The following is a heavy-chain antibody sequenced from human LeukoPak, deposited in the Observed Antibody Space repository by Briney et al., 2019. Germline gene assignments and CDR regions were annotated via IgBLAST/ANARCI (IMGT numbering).Heavy chain of an antibody. CDR3: ARDVVPAARGGNWFDP. V-gene: IGHV1-3*01. CDR2: INAGNGNT. CDR1: GYTFTSYA. D-gene: IGHD2-2*01. Sequence: ASVKVSCKASGYTFTSYAMHWVRQAPGQRLEWMGWINAGNGNTKYSQKFQGRVTITRDTSASTAYMELSSLRSEDTAVYYCARDVVPAARGGNWFDPWGQGTLVTVSS. J-gene: IGHJ5*02.